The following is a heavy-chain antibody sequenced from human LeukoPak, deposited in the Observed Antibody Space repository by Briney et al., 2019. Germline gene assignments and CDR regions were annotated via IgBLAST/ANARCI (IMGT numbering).Heavy chain of an antibody. CDR2: ISAYNGNT. CDR3: ARDVKVIMIVVVREAFDI. V-gene: IGHV1-18*01. J-gene: IGHJ3*02. D-gene: IGHD3-22*01. CDR1: GYTFTSYG. Sequence: ASVKVSCKASGYTFTSYGISWVRQAPGQGLEWMGWISAYNGNTNYAQKLQGRVTMTTDTSTSTAYMELRSLRSDDTAVYYYARDVKVIMIVVVREAFDIWGQGTMVTVSS.